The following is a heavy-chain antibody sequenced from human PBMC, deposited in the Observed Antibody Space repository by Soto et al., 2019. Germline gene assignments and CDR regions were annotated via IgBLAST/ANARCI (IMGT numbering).Heavy chain of an antibody. J-gene: IGHJ6*02. V-gene: IGHV2-5*02. CDR1: VFSLSTSGVG. CDR3: AHSRSSMAARYYYYYGMDV. Sequence: QITLKKSGPTLVKPTQTLTLTCTFSVFSLSTSGVGVGWIRQPPGKALEWLALIYWDDDKRYSPSLKSRLTITKDTSKNQVILTMTNMDPVDTATYYCAHSRSSMAARYYYYYGMDVWGQGTTVTVSS. D-gene: IGHD6-6*01. CDR2: IYWDDDK.